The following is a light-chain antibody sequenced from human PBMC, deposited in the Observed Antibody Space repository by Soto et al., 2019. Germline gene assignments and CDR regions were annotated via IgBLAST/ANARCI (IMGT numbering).Light chain of an antibody. V-gene: IGLV2-14*03. CDR3: CSLTISHTYV. CDR2: HVT. CDR1: TSDIGHYDY. Sequence: QSALTQPASASGSPGQSITISCTGTTSDIGHYDYVSWYQQHPGKAPKLMIYHVTYRPSGVSNRYSGSKSGNSASLTISGLQADDEADYYCCSLTISHTYVFGSGTKVTVL. J-gene: IGLJ1*01.